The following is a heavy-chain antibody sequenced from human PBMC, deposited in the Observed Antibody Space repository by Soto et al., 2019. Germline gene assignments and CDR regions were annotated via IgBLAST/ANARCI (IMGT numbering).Heavy chain of an antibody. CDR2: ISSSSSTI. J-gene: IGHJ4*02. V-gene: IGHV3-48*02. CDR1: GFTFSSYS. CDR3: ARDPRRYCTNGVCYTPGFDY. Sequence: GGSLRLSCAASGFTFSSYSMNWVRQAPGKGLQWVSYISSSSSTIYYADSVKGRFTISRDNAKNSLYLQMNSLRDEDTAVYYCARDPRRYCTNGVCYTPGFDYWGQGTLVTVSS. D-gene: IGHD2-8*01.